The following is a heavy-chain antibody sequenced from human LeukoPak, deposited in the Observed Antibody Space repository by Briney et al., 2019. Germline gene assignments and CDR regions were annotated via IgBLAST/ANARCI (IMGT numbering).Heavy chain of an antibody. CDR2: IYYSGST. D-gene: IGHD3-10*01. CDR1: GGSIRGYF. J-gene: IGHJ4*02. V-gene: IGHV4-59*01. CDR3: ARLTYYDSGSYYFDS. Sequence: PSETLSLTCTVSGGSIRGYFWTWIRQPPGKGLEWIGYIYYSGSTNYNPSLKSRVTIAVDTSKNQFSLRLNSVTAADTAVYYCARLTYYDSGSYYFDSWGQGTLVTVSS.